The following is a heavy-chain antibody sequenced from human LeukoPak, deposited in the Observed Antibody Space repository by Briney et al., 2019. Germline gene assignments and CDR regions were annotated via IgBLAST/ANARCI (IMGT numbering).Heavy chain of an antibody. CDR1: GFSLSTSGMC. CDR2: IDWDDDK. D-gene: IGHD2-21*02. J-gene: IGHJ4*02. V-gene: IGHV2-70*11. Sequence: QSGPTLVNPTQTLTLTCTFSGFSLSTSGMCVSWIRQPPGKALEWLARIDWDDDKYYSTSLKTRLTISKDTSKNQLVLTMTNMDPVDTATYYCARIQTGDYYFDYWGQGTLVTVSS. CDR3: ARIQTGDYYFDY.